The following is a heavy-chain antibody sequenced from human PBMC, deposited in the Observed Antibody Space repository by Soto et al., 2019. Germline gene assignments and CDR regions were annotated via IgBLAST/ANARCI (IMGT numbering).Heavy chain of an antibody. D-gene: IGHD6-25*01. CDR1: GDSISSDKW. J-gene: IGHJ4*02. V-gene: IGHV4-4*02. CDR3: ARGETQQQRDY. Sequence: QVQLQESGPGLVKPSGTLSLTCAVSGDSISSDKWWRWVRQPPGKGLEWIGEIYHSGSTKYNPSLESRVIISVDRSKNQFSLKLYSVTGADTAVYYCARGETQQQRDYWGQGTLVTVSS. CDR2: IYHSGST.